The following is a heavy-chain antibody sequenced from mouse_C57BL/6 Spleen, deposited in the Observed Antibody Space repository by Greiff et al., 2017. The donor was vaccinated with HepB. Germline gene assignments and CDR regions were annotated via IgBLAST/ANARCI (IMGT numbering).Heavy chain of an antibody. CDR1: GYTFTSYW. V-gene: IGHV1-52*01. CDR2: INPSDSET. D-gene: IGHD2-5*01. CDR3: ASEKRVWYSNYGWVAY. J-gene: IGHJ3*01. Sequence: QVQLQQPGAELVRPGSSVKLSCKASGYTFTSYWMHWVKQRPIQGLEWIGNINPSDSETHYNQKFKDKAKLTVDKSSSTAYMQLSSLTSEDSAVYYCASEKRVWYSNYGWVAYWGQGTLVTFSA.